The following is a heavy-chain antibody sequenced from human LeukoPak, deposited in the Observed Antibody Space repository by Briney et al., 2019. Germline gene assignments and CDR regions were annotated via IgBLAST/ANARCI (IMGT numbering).Heavy chain of an antibody. V-gene: IGHV4-39*07. CDR1: GGSISSYY. Sequence: SETLSLTCTVSGGSISSYYWSWIRQPPGKGLEWIGSIYYSGSTYYNPSLKSRVTISVDTSKNQFSLKLSSVTAADTAVYYCARVDGAAAHWYFDLWGRGTLVTVSS. D-gene: IGHD6-13*01. J-gene: IGHJ2*01. CDR2: IYYSGST. CDR3: ARVDGAAAHWYFDL.